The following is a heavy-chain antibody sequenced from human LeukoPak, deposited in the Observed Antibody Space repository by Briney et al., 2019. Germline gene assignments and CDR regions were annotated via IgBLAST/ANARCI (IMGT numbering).Heavy chain of an antibody. CDR2: IRYDGSNK. CDR3: AKEPYPLSCGQTVDS. CDR1: GFTFSNYG. V-gene: IGHV3-30*02. Sequence: GGSLRLSCAASGFTFSNYGVHWVRQAPGKGLEWVAFIRYDGSNKFYADSMKGRFTISRDNSKNNLYLQVNSQRADDTAVYYCAKEPYPLSCGQTVDSWGQGALVIVSS. J-gene: IGHJ4*02. D-gene: IGHD6-19*01.